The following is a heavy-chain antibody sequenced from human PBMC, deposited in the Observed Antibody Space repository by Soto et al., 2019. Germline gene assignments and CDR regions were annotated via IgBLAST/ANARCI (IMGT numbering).Heavy chain of an antibody. Sequence: QVQLQESGPGLVKPAQTLSLTCTVSGGSISSGGYYWSWIRQHPGKGLEWIGYIYYSGSTYYNPSLKSLLTISMDTSKNQFSLKLTSVTAADTAVYYCARVEDLWVRGTYNWFDPWGQGTLVTVSS. D-gene: IGHD3-10*01. CDR3: ARVEDLWVRGTYNWFDP. V-gene: IGHV4-31*01. CDR2: IYYSGST. J-gene: IGHJ5*02. CDR1: GGSISSGGYY.